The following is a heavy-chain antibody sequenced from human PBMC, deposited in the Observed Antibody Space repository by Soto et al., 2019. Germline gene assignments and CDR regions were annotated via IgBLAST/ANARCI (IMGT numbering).Heavy chain of an antibody. Sequence: VGSLRLSCAASGFTFSSYGMHWVRQAPGKGLEWVAVISYDGSNKYYADSVKGRFTISRDNSKNTLYLQMNSLRAEDTAVYYCAKDLKRYCSGGSCYYFDYWGQGTLVTVSS. V-gene: IGHV3-30*18. D-gene: IGHD2-15*01. CDR3: AKDLKRYCSGGSCYYFDY. CDR2: ISYDGSNK. CDR1: GFTFSSYG. J-gene: IGHJ4*02.